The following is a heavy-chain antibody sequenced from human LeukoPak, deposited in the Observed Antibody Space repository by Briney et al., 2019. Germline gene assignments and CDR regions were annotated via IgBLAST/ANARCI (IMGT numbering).Heavy chain of an antibody. Sequence: GESLKISCKGSGYSFTNYWIGWVRQMRGKGLEWMGIIYPGDSDTRYSPSFQGQVTISADKSINTAYLQWSSLKASDTAMYYCARRYCIGGNCRYYIDYWGQGTLVTVSS. CDR1: GYSFTNYW. D-gene: IGHD2-15*01. CDR2: IYPGDSDT. CDR3: ARRYCIGGNCRYYIDY. V-gene: IGHV5-51*01. J-gene: IGHJ4*02.